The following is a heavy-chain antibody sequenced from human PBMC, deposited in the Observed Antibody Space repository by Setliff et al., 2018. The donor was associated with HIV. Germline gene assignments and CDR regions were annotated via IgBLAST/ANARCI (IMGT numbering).Heavy chain of an antibody. D-gene: IGHD1-1*01. V-gene: IGHV3-74*01. J-gene: IGHJ4*02. CDR1: GFPFSSYS. Sequence: GSLRLSCAASGFPFSSYSMNWFRQAPGKGLEWVSRINTDGSSTTYADSVKGRFTISRDNAKNTLYLQMNSLRAEDTAVYYCARARGTNWPFDYWGQGTLVTVSS. CDR2: INTDGSST. CDR3: ARARGTNWPFDY.